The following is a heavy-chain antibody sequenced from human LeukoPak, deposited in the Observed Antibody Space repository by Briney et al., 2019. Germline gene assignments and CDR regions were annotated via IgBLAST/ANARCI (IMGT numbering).Heavy chain of an antibody. J-gene: IGHJ4*02. CDR2: ICYSGNT. CDR1: GGSIGGYY. D-gene: IGHD2-21*01. Sequence: PSETLSLTCTVSGGSIGGYYWSWIRQPPGKGLEWIGYICYSGNTKYNPSLKSRVSISVDTSQTQFSLKLTSVTAADTAVYYCARGVGGERVDYWGQGTLVTVSS. V-gene: IGHV4-59*01. CDR3: ARGVGGERVDY.